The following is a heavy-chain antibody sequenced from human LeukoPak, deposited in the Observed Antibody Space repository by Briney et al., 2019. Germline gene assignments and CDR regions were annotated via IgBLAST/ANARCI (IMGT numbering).Heavy chain of an antibody. J-gene: IGHJ4*02. D-gene: IGHD3-3*01. V-gene: IGHV3-30-3*01. CDR1: GFTFSSYA. CDR3: ARDQSLLRFLEWLFDY. Sequence: GGSLRLSCAASGFTFSSYAMHWVRQAPGKGLEWVAVISHDGSNKYYADSVKGRFTISRDNSKNTLYLQMNSLRAEDTAVYYCARDQSLLRFLEWLFDYWGQGTLVTVSS. CDR2: ISHDGSNK.